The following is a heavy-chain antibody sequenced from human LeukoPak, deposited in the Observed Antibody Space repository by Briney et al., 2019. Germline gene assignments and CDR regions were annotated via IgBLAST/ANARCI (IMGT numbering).Heavy chain of an antibody. CDR2: IVGRGGIT. D-gene: IGHD5-18*01. CDR3: AKEALIQLWQTAFDY. CDR1: GITFSSYA. Sequence: GGSLRLSCAASGITFSSYAMSWVRQAPGKGLEWVSTIVGRGGITYYADSVKGRFTISRDNSKNTLYLQMNSLRAEDTAVYYCAKEALIQLWQTAFDYWGQGTLVTVSS. V-gene: IGHV3-23*01. J-gene: IGHJ4*02.